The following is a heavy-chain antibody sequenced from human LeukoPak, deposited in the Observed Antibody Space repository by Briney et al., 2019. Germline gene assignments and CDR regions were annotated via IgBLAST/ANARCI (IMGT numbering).Heavy chain of an antibody. J-gene: IGHJ6*04. Sequence: PGRSLRLSCAASGFTFSNYGMHWVRQAPGKGLEWAAVISYDGSQKYYADSVKGRFSISRDNSKNTLYLEMNTLRPEDTAVYYCAKDRDILTSEDYYYHMDVWGKGTTVTVSS. V-gene: IGHV3-30*18. CDR3: AKDRDILTSEDYYYHMDV. CDR2: ISYDGSQK. CDR1: GFTFSNYG. D-gene: IGHD3-9*01.